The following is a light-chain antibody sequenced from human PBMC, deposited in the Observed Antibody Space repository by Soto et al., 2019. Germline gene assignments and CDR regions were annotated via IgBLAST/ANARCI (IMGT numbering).Light chain of an antibody. CDR1: QNVERNS. V-gene: IGKV3-20*01. CDR3: QQYGSSPT. Sequence: EIWLTQYPGTLSLSPGERATLSCGASQNVERNSLAWYQQKPCHAPRIIIFGASGRATGIPDSFSGSASGTDFTLTISRLAPEDSAVYFCQQYGSSPTFGHGTKVDIK. J-gene: IGKJ1*01. CDR2: GAS.